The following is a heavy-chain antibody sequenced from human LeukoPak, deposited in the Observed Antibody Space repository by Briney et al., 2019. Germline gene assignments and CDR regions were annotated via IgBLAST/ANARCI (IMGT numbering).Heavy chain of an antibody. CDR2: ISSSGSTI. V-gene: IGHV3-11*01. D-gene: IGHD5-24*01. Sequence: PGGSLRLSSAASGFTFSDYYMSWIRRAPGKGLEWVSYISSSGSTIYYADSVKGRFTISRDNAKNSLYLQMNSLRAEDTAVYYCAREGEAGYNVDYWGQGTLVTVSS. CDR3: AREGEAGYNVDY. J-gene: IGHJ4*02. CDR1: GFTFSDYY.